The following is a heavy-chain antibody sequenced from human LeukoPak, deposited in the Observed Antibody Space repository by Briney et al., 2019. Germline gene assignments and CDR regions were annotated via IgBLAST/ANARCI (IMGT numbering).Heavy chain of an antibody. D-gene: IGHD3-10*01. CDR3: AKPPRGSGEDY. Sequence: GGSLILSCAASGFTFSSYGMHWVRQAPGKGLEWVSAISGSGGSTYYADSVKGRFTISRDNSKNTLYLQMNSLRAEDTAVYYCAKPPRGSGEDYWGQGTLVTVSS. V-gene: IGHV3-23*01. CDR1: GFTFSSYG. J-gene: IGHJ4*02. CDR2: ISGSGGST.